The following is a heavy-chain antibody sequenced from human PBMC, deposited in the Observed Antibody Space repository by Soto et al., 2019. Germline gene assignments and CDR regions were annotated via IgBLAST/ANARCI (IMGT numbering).Heavy chain of an antibody. Sequence: GGSLRLSCVASGFIFNSYSMNWVRQAPGKGLEWISYINSGSTSVFYADSVEGRFTISRDNAKNSLYLQMNSLRAEDTAVYYCGSSASPDAYWGQGTLVTVSS. V-gene: IGHV3-48*01. J-gene: IGHJ4*02. CDR3: GSSASPDAY. CDR1: GFIFNSYS. D-gene: IGHD3-22*01. CDR2: INSGSTSV.